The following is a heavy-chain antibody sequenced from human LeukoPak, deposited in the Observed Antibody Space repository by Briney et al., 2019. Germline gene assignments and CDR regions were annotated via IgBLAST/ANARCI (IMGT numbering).Heavy chain of an antibody. Sequence: ASVKVSCKASGYTFTYYGISWVRQAPGQGLEWMGWISAYDGNTNYAQKLQGRVTMTTDTSTSTAYMELRSLRSDDTAVYYCARDADDTEYSSGWPFFDYWGQGTLVTVSS. CDR3: ARDADDTEYSSGWPFFDY. CDR2: ISAYDGNT. CDR1: GYTFTYYG. D-gene: IGHD6-19*01. V-gene: IGHV1-18*01. J-gene: IGHJ4*02.